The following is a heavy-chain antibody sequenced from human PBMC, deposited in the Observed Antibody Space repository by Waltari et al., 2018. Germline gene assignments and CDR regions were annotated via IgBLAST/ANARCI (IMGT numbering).Heavy chain of an antibody. CDR1: GYTFTSYY. CDR3: ARTGGRDTAMAAYYFDY. V-gene: IGHV1-46*01. D-gene: IGHD5-18*01. Sequence: QVQLVQSGAEVKKPGASVKVSCKASGYTFTSYYMPWVRQAPGQGLEWMGIINPSGGSTSYAQKFQGRVTMTRDTSTSTVYMELSSLRSEDTAVYYCARTGGRDTAMAAYYFDYWGQGTLVTVSS. CDR2: INPSGGST. J-gene: IGHJ4*02.